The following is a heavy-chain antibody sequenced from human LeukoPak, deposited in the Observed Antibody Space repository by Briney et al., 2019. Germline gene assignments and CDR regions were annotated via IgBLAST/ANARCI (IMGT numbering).Heavy chain of an antibody. CDR1: GYTFTGYY. CDR2: INPNSGGT. V-gene: IGHV1-2*02. Sequence: ASVKVSCKASGYTFTGYYMHWVRQAPGQGLEWMGWINPNSGGTNYAQKFQGRVTMTRDTSISTAYMELSRLRSEDTAVYYCARAAGITIFSGRNWFDPWGQGTLVTVSS. J-gene: IGHJ5*02. D-gene: IGHD3-3*01. CDR3: ARAAGITIFSGRNWFDP.